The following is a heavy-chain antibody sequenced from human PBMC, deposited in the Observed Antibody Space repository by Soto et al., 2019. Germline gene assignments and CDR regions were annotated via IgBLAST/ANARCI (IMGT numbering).Heavy chain of an antibody. Sequence: GGSLRLSCAASGFTFGSYAMSWVRQAPGKGLGWVSAISKSGDSTYYADSVKGRFIVSRDNSKDTLYLQMNSLRAEDTALYYCAKGGGATGYYYAMDVWGQGTTVTVSS. D-gene: IGHD3-10*01. V-gene: IGHV3-23*01. CDR1: GFTFGSYA. CDR3: AKGGGATGYYYAMDV. J-gene: IGHJ6*02. CDR2: ISKSGDST.